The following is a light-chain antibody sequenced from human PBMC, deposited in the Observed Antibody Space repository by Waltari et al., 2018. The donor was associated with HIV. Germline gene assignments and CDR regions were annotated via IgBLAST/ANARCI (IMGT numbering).Light chain of an antibody. J-gene: IGLJ2*01. V-gene: IGLV2-23*02. CDR1: SSDVGGYNF. Sequence: QSALTQPASVSGSPGQSINVSCTGTSSDVGGYNFVSWYQQHPGKAPKLIIFAVFKRPSGVSVRFSGSLSGHTASLPVSVLQAEDEADYYCCSYAGSRTWLFGGGTALTVL. CDR3: CSYAGSRTWL. CDR2: AVF.